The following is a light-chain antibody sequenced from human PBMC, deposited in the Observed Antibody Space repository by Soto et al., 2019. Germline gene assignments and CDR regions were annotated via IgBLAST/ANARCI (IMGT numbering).Light chain of an antibody. Sequence: DIQSTQSQSSLTASVSDIVTITCRASQTISSYLTWYQQRPGKAPNLLIYSASSLQSGVPSRFSGSGPGTDFTLTISSLQPEDFATYYCQQSYINPVTFGQGTKVDIK. CDR3: QQSYINPVT. V-gene: IGKV1-39*01. CDR2: SAS. J-gene: IGKJ1*01. CDR1: QTISSY.